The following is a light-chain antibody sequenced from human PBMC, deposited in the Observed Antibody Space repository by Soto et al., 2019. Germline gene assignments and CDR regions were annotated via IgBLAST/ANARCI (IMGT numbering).Light chain of an antibody. CDR2: GAS. Sequence: EIVLTQSPGTLSLSTGERATLSCRASQSVSSRSLGWYQQQGGQAPRLLIYGASRRATGLPDRFSGSGSGTDFTLTTSRLEPEDFAEYYCEQYGSSNTFGQGTKLEIK. J-gene: IGKJ2*01. V-gene: IGKV3-20*01. CDR1: QSVSSRS. CDR3: EQYGSSNT.